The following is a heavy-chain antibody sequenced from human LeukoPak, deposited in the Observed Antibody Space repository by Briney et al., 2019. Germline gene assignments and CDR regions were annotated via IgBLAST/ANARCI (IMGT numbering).Heavy chain of an antibody. CDR3: ARERTPGSGYGVDY. J-gene: IGHJ4*02. D-gene: IGHD6-25*01. Sequence: ASVKVSCKASGYTFTGYYMHWVRQAPGQGLEWMGWINPNINGTNYAQKFQGRVTMTGDRSISTAYMELSRLRSDDTAVYYRARERTPGSGYGVDYWGQGTVVTVSS. V-gene: IGHV1-2*02. CDR1: GYTFTGYY. CDR2: INPNINGT.